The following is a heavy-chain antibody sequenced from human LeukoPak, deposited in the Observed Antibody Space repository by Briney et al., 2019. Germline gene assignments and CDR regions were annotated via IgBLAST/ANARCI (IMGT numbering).Heavy chain of an antibody. J-gene: IGHJ4*02. CDR1: GGSISRYY. CDR3: ARSITGTTSLFDY. D-gene: IGHD1-20*01. Sequence: SETLSLTCTVSGGSISRYYWSWIRHPPGKGLEWIGYIYYSGSTNYNPSLKSRVTISVDTSKNQFSLKLSSVTAADTAVYYCARSITGTTSLFDYWGQGTLVTVSS. V-gene: IGHV4-59*01. CDR2: IYYSGST.